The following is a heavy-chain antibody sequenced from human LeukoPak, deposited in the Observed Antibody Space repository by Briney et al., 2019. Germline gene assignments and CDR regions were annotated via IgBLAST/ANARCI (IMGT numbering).Heavy chain of an antibody. Sequence: GGSLRLSCAASGFPFSTYAMSWVRQAPGKGLEWVSSIRGSDGSTYYADSVKGRFAISRDNSKNTLYLQMNSLRAEDTAVYYCARDVYGDYGGLDYWGQGTLVTVSS. D-gene: IGHD4-17*01. CDR2: IRGSDGST. CDR1: GFPFSTYA. CDR3: ARDVYGDYGGLDY. V-gene: IGHV3-23*01. J-gene: IGHJ4*02.